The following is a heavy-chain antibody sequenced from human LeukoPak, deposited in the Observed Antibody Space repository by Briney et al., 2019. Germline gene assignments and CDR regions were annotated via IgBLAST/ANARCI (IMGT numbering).Heavy chain of an antibody. D-gene: IGHD2-15*01. V-gene: IGHV3-30*04. CDR1: GFSFSSFA. J-gene: IGHJ4*02. CDR3: AKDPGTGCSGGSCYSWVEYYFDY. Sequence: GGSLRLSCAASGFSFSSFAMHWVRQAPGKGLEWVALILYDGSNKYYAESVKARFTISRDNSKNTLYLQMNSLRAEDTAVYYCAKDPGTGCSGGSCYSWVEYYFDYWGQGTLVTVSS. CDR2: ILYDGSNK.